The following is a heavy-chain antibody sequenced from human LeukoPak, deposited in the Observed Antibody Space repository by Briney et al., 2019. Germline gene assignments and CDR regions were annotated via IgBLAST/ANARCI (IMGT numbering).Heavy chain of an antibody. Sequence: PGGSLRLSCAGSGFVFSDFYINWIRHSPGKGLEWLAYISPDGSYTTYGDSVKGRFVISRDNAKNSVSLQMNSLRAEDTAVYYCARGSSRAFDYWGQGTLITVSS. CDR1: GFVFSDFY. CDR2: ISPDGSYT. CDR3: ARGSSRAFDY. V-gene: IGHV3-11*06. D-gene: IGHD6-19*01. J-gene: IGHJ4*02.